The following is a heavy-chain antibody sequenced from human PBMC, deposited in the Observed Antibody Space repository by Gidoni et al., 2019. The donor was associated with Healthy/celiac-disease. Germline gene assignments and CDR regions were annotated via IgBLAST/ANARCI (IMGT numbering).Heavy chain of an antibody. V-gene: IGHV3-7*01. Sequence: EVQLVESGGGLVQPGGSLRLSCAASGFTFSSDWMSWVRQAPGKGLEWVANIKQDGSEKYYVDSVKVRFTISRDNAKNSLYLQMNSLRAEDTAVYYCASSPPKYSSSWNYWGQGTLVTVSS. CDR1: GFTFSSDW. D-gene: IGHD6-13*01. CDR3: ASSPPKYSSSWNY. CDR2: IKQDGSEK. J-gene: IGHJ4*02.